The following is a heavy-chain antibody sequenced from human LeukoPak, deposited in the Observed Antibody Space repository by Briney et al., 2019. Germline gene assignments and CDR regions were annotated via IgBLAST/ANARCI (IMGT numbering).Heavy chain of an antibody. J-gene: IGHJ4*02. CDR2: IYTSGST. D-gene: IGHD6-19*01. Sequence: SETLSLTCTVSGGSISSYYWSWIRQPAGKGLEWIGRIYTSGSTNYNPSLKSRVTMSVDTSKNQFSLKLGSVTAADTAVYYCARDIAVAGTSYFDYWGQGTLVTVSS. CDR3: ARDIAVAGTSYFDY. CDR1: GGSISSYY. V-gene: IGHV4-4*07.